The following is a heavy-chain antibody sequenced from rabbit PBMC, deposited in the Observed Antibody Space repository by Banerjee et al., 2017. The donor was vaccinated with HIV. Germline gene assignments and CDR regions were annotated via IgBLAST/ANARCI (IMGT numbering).Heavy chain of an antibody. Sequence: EESGGGLVKPEGSLTLTCKASGSDISSNAMCWVRQAPGKGLELIACIYSSNGDKWYASWVNGRFTISRSTSLNTVDLKMTSLTAADTATYFCARDLAGVIGWNFKLWGPGTLVTVS. CDR3: ARDLAGVIGWNFKL. D-gene: IGHD4-1*01. CDR1: GSDISSNA. J-gene: IGHJ4*01. CDR2: IYSSNGDK. V-gene: IGHV1S47*01.